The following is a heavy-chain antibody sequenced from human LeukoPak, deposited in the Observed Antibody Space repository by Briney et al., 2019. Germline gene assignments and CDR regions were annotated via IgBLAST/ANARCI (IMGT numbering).Heavy chain of an antibody. CDR1: GYTFTSYD. CDR3: ARQGVGATTDW. V-gene: IGHV1-8*01. J-gene: IGHJ4*02. CDR2: MNPNSGNT. Sequence: GASVKVSCKASGYTFTSYDINWVRQAPGQGLGWMGWMNPNSGNTGYAQKFQGRVTMTRNASISTAYMELSSLRSEDTAVYYCARQGVGATTDWWGQGTLVTVSS. D-gene: IGHD1-26*01.